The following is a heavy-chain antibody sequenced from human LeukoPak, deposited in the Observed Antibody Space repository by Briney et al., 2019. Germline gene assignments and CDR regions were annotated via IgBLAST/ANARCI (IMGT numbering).Heavy chain of an antibody. CDR3: ARDTGLYGSGSSNYYYYYMDV. V-gene: IGHV4-4*07. D-gene: IGHD3-10*01. Sequence: SETLSLTCTVSGGSISSYYWSWIRQPAGKGLEWIGRIYTSGSTNYNPSLKSRVTMSVDTSKNQFSLKLSSVTAADTAVYYCARDTGLYGSGSSNYYYYYMDVWGKGTTVTISS. J-gene: IGHJ6*03. CDR2: IYTSGST. CDR1: GGSISSYY.